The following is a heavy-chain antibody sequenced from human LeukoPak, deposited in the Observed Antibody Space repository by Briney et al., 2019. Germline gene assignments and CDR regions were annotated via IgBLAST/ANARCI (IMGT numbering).Heavy chain of an antibody. J-gene: IGHJ3*02. V-gene: IGHV1-2*04. CDR3: ARDITGTTGLGVDAFDI. CDR2: INPNSGGT. Sequence: GASVNVSCKASGYTFTGYYMHWVRQAPGQGLEWMGWINPNSGGTNYVQKFQGWVTMTRDTSISTAYMELSRLRSDDTAVYYCARDITGTTGLGVDAFDIWGQGTMVTVSS. CDR1: GYTFTGYY. D-gene: IGHD1-20*01.